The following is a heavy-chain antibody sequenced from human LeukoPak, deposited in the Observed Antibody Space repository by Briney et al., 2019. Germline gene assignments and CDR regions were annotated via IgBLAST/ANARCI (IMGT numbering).Heavy chain of an antibody. CDR1: GYTLTELS. Sequence: GASVKVSCKVSGYTLTELSMHWVRQAPGKGLEWMGGFDPEDGETIYAQKFQGRVTMTEDTSTDTAYMELSSLRSEDTAVYYCATDQGTPAQDAFDIWGQGTMVTVSS. CDR3: ATDQGTPAQDAFDI. V-gene: IGHV1-24*01. D-gene: IGHD1-1*01. CDR2: FDPEDGET. J-gene: IGHJ3*02.